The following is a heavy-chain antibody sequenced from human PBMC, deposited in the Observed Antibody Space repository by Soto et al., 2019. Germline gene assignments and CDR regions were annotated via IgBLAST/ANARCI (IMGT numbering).Heavy chain of an antibody. V-gene: IGHV3-30-3*01. CDR1: GFSFSSYA. D-gene: IGHD3-10*01. Sequence: GGSLRLSCAVSGFSFSSYALHWVRQAPGKGLEWVAVISYDGSNKAYADSVKGRFTISRENSKNTLYLQMNSLRPEDTAVYYCARDRTMVRGVISYYGMDVWGQGTTVTVSS. CDR2: ISYDGSNK. CDR3: ARDRTMVRGVISYYGMDV. J-gene: IGHJ6*02.